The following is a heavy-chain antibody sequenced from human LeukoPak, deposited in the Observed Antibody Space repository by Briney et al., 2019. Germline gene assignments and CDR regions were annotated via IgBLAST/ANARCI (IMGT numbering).Heavy chain of an antibody. CDR3: ARDNDRSFGGLDY. V-gene: IGHV4-61*01. CDR1: GASVNIGNYY. Sequence: SGTLSLTCTVSGASVNIGNYYWTWIRQPPGKGLEWIVYISHIGSTNYNPFLKSRVTISVDTSKNQFSLRLSSVTAADTAVYYCARDNDRSFGGLDYWGQGTLVTVSS. D-gene: IGHD3-16*01. CDR2: ISHIGST. J-gene: IGHJ4*02.